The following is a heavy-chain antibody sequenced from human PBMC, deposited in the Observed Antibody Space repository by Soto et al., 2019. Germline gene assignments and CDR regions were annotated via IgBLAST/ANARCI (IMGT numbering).Heavy chain of an antibody. D-gene: IGHD3-10*01. CDR1: EFTFSRYW. Sequence: EVQLVESGGGLVRPGGSLRLSCVDSEFTFSRYWMHWVRQVPGKGLVWVSRMSEDGSSTDYADSVKGRFTISRDNDRNTLYLQMNSLRAEDTAVYYCARDLSGRADVWGQGTTVTVSS. CDR3: ARDLSGRADV. CDR2: MSEDGSST. V-gene: IGHV3-74*01. J-gene: IGHJ6*02.